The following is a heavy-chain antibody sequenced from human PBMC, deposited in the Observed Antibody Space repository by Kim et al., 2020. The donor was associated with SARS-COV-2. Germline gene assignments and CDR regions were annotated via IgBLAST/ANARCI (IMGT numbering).Heavy chain of an antibody. CDR3: ARESGSADAFDI. Sequence: NYNPSLKSRVTISVDTSKTQFSLKLSSVTAADTAVYYCARESGSADAFDIWGQGTMVTVSS. D-gene: IGHD6-25*01. J-gene: IGHJ3*02. V-gene: IGHV4-59*01.